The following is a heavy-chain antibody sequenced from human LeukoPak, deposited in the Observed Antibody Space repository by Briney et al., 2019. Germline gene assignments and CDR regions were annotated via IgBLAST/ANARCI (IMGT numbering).Heavy chain of an antibody. CDR3: ARGYGYYYYYMDV. CDR2: VSDSGNT. Sequence: SETLSLTCSVSGDAMSSYYWTWMRQPPRKGLEWVGFVSDSGNTAYNPSPTSRVTISVDTSGSQFSLGLTSVTAADSAVYYCARGYGYYYYYMDVWGKGTTVLVSS. J-gene: IGHJ6*03. D-gene: IGHD2-2*03. CDR1: GDAMSSYY. V-gene: IGHV4-59*01.